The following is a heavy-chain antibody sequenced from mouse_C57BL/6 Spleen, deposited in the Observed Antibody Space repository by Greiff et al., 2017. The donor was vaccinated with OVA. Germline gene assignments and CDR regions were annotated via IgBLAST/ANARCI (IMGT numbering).Heavy chain of an antibody. Sequence: EVQLVESGGGLVKPGGSLKLSCAASGFTFSSYAMSWVRQTPEKWLEWVATISDGGSYTYYPDNVKGRFTISRDNAKNNLYLQMSHLKSEDTAMYYCARDKGVGYFDVWGTGTTVTVSS. CDR1: GFTFSSYA. CDR3: ARDKGVGYFDV. CDR2: ISDGGSYT. V-gene: IGHV5-4*01. D-gene: IGHD1-1*02. J-gene: IGHJ1*03.